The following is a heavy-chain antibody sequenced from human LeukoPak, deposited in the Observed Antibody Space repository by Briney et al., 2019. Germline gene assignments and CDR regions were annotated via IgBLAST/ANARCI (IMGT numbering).Heavy chain of an antibody. D-gene: IGHD3-10*01. J-gene: IGHJ4*02. CDR3: ARNSLIRGVPCYFDY. CDR1: GGSITSYH. Sequence: PSETLSLTCTVSGGSITSYHWSWIRQPPGKGLEWIGYIYYSGSTNYNPSLKSRVTISVDTSKNQFSLKLRSVTAADTAVYYCARNSLIRGVPCYFDYWGQGTLVTASS. CDR2: IYYSGST. V-gene: IGHV4-59*01.